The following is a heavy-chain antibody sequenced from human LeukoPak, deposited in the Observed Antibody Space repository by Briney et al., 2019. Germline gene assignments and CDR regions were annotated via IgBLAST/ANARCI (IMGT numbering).Heavy chain of an antibody. CDR3: AREDSSGWYVFDY. J-gene: IGHJ4*02. CDR2: INPSGGST. Sequence: ASVKVSCKASGYTFTAYYMHWVRRAPGQGLEWMGIINPSGGSTSYAQKFQGRVTMTRDTSTSTVYMELSSLRSEDTAVYYCAREDSSGWYVFDYWGQGTLVTVSS. D-gene: IGHD6-19*01. CDR1: GYTFTAYY. V-gene: IGHV1-46*01.